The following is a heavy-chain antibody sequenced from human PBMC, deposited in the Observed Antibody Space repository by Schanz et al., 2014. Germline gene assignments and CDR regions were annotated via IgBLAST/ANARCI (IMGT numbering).Heavy chain of an antibody. Sequence: EVQLVESGGGLVQPGRSLRLSCTASGFTFGDHSMSWVRQAPGKGLVWVSRTSNDGSFTTFADSVKGRFTISRDNAKNTLYLQMNSLRAEDTAVYYCVRDTDYHFDYWGQGTLVTVSS. D-gene: IGHD4-17*01. CDR3: VRDTDYHFDY. CDR2: TSNDGSFT. J-gene: IGHJ4*02. V-gene: IGHV3-74*01. CDR1: GFTFGDHS.